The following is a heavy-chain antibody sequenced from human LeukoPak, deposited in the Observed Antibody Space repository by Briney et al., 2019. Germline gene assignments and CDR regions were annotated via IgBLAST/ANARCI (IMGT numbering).Heavy chain of an antibody. CDR1: GGSISSYY. J-gene: IGHJ4*02. CDR2: IYTSGST. D-gene: IGHD3-22*01. CDR3: AREDTSGYYEPFDY. Sequence: SETLSLTCTVSGGSISSYYWSWIRQPAGKGLEWIGRIYTSGSTNYNPSLKSRVTMSVDTSKNQFSLKLSSVTAADTAVYYCAREDTSGYYEPFDYWGQGTLVTVSS. V-gene: IGHV4-4*07.